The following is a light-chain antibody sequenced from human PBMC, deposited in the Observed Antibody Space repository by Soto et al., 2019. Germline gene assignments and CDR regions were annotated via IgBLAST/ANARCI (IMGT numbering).Light chain of an antibody. J-gene: IGKJ5*01. CDR3: QQRSNWFT. Sequence: EIVLTQSPATLSLSPGEGATLSCRASQSVSSYLAWYQQKPGQAPRLLIYDASNRATGIPARFSGSGSGTDFTLTISSLEPEDFAVYYCQQRSNWFTFGQGTRLEI. CDR2: DAS. V-gene: IGKV3-11*01. CDR1: QSVSSY.